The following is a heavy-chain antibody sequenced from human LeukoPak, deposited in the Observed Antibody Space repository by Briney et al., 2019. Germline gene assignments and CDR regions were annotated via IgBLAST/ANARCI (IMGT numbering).Heavy chain of an antibody. CDR2: ISSDGSTT. V-gene: IGHV3-74*01. CDR1: GFTFSSYW. CDR3: ARDWGSAEH. J-gene: IGHJ1*01. D-gene: IGHD3-16*01. Sequence: GGSLRLSCAASGFTFSSYWMQWVRQAPGKGLVWVSHISSDGSTTDYADSVKGRFTISRDNAKSTLYLQMNSLRAEDTAVYYCARDWGSAEHWGQGTLVTVSS.